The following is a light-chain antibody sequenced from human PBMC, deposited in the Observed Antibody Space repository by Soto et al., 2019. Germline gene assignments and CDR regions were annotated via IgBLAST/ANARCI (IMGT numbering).Light chain of an antibody. CDR3: SSYTSRSTYV. J-gene: IGLJ1*01. V-gene: IGLV2-14*01. Sequence: QSALTQPASVSGSPGQSITISCTGTSSDVGGYNYVSWYLQHPGKAPKLMIYGVGNRPSGVSDRFSGSKSGNTASLTISGLQAEDEADYYCSSYTSRSTYVFGTGTKV. CDR2: GVG. CDR1: SSDVGGYNY.